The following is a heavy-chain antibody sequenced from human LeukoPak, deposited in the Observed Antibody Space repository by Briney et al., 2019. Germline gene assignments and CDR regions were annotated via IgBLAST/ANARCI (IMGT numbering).Heavy chain of an antibody. Sequence: GGSLRLSCASSGFTVSSNHMSWVRQAPGKGLEWVSIIYSGYGTYYADSVKGRFTISRDNSKNTLYLQMNSLRAEDTAVYYCATAEGENWGQGTLVTVSS. D-gene: IGHD3-16*01. V-gene: IGHV3-53*01. CDR2: IYSGYGT. CDR1: GFTVSSNH. CDR3: ATAEGEN. J-gene: IGHJ4*02.